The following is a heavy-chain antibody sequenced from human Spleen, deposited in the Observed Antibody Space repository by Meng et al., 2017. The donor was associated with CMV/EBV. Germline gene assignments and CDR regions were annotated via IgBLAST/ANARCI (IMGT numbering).Heavy chain of an antibody. CDR3: ARRTFSSSGDY. Sequence: GESLKISCAASGFAFSTYTMNWVRQAPGKGLEWVSLIYTSGSTYYADSVKGRFTISRDNSRNTLYLQMSNLRAEDTAVYYCARRTFSSSGDYWGQGTLVTVSS. V-gene: IGHV3-53*01. J-gene: IGHJ4*02. D-gene: IGHD6-6*01. CDR1: GFAFSTYT. CDR2: IYTSGST.